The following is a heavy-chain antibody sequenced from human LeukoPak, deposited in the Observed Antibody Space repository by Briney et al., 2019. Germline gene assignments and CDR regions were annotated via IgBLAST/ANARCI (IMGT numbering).Heavy chain of an antibody. CDR1: GFTVSSNY. D-gene: IGHD5-12*01. J-gene: IGHJ3*02. V-gene: IGHV3-53*01. Sequence: GGSLRLSCAASGFTVSSNYMTWVRQAPGKGLEWVSVIYSDGSTYYADSVKGRFTISRDNSKNTLYLQMNSLRAEDTAVYYCATRLDHDAFDIWGQETMVTVSS. CDR2: IYSDGST. CDR3: ATRLDHDAFDI.